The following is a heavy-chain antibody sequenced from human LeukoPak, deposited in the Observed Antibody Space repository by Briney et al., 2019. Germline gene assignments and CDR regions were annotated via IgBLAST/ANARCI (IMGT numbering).Heavy chain of an antibody. CDR2: IRYDGSNK. D-gene: IGHD3-3*01. V-gene: IGHV3-30*02. Sequence: PGGSLRLSCAASGSTFSNYGMHWVRQAPGKGPEWVSFIRYDGSNKYYADSVKGRFTISRDNSKNTLFLQMNSLRAEDTGVYYCARERENKDFWSGGDYWGQGTLVTVSS. J-gene: IGHJ4*02. CDR3: ARERENKDFWSGGDY. CDR1: GSTFSNYG.